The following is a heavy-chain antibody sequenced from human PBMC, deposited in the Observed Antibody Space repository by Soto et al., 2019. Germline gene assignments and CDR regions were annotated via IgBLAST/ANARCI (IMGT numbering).Heavy chain of an antibody. D-gene: IGHD1-1*01. CDR3: ARTGTRGRGYFDY. CDR1: GYTFTSYD. J-gene: IGHJ4*02. CDR2: MNPNSGNT. Sequence: GASVKVSCKASGYTFTSYDINWVRQATGQGLEWMGWMNPNSGNTGYAQKFQGRVTMSVDTSKNQFSLKLSSVTAADTAVYYCARTGTRGRGYFDYWGQGTLVTVSS. V-gene: IGHV1-8*01.